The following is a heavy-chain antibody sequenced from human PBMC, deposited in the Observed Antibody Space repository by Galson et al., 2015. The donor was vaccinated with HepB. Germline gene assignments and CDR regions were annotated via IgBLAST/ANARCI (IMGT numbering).Heavy chain of an antibody. CDR3: AARGGDYGCNGRGLYC. J-gene: IGHJ4*02. CDR2: TRNNTNYYTT. V-gene: IGHV3-72*01. Sequence: SLRLSCAASGFRFTDHYMAWVRQAPGKGLEWLGRTRNNTNYYTTEYAASVKGRFTISRDDSSYSLYLQMNSLRTEDTAVYYGAARGGDYGCNGRGLYCWGQGTLVIVSS. D-gene: IGHD4-23*01. CDR1: GFRFTDHY.